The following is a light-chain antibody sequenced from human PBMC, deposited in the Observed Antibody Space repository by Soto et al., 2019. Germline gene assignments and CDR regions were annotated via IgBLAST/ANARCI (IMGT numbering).Light chain of an antibody. CDR2: DAS. CDR3: QQRMNWPLT. J-gene: IGKJ5*01. V-gene: IGKV3-11*01. CDR1: QSVTTY. Sequence: EIVLTQSPATLSLSPGERATLSCRASQSVTTYLAWYQQKPGQPPRLLIYDASTRATGVPARFSGSGSGTDFTLTISSLEPEDFAVYYCQQRMNWPLTFGQGTRLEIK.